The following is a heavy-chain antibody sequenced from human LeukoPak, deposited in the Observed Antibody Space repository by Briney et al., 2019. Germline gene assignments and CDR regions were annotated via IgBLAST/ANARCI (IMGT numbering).Heavy chain of an antibody. CDR1: GGSISSGGYY. Sequence: SETLSLTCTVSGGSISSGGYYWSWIRQPPGKGLEWIGCIYYSGNTYYNPSLKRRVTISVDMSKNQFSLRLTSVTAADTAVYYCARKNDFDIWGQGTLVTVSS. CDR2: IYYSGNT. D-gene: IGHD2/OR15-2a*01. CDR3: ARKNDFDI. J-gene: IGHJ3*02. V-gene: IGHV4-61*08.